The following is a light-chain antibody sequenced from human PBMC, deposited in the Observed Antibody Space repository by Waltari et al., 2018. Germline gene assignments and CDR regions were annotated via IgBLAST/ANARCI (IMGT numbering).Light chain of an antibody. J-gene: IGKJ1*01. Sequence: AIRITQSPSSLSASTGDRVTITCRASQGISSYLAWYQQKPGKAPKFLIYAASTLQSGDPSRFSGSGSGTDFTLTISCLQSEDFASYYCQQYYSHPPTFGQGTKVENK. CDR1: QGISSY. V-gene: IGKV1-8*01. CDR2: AAS. CDR3: QQYYSHPPT.